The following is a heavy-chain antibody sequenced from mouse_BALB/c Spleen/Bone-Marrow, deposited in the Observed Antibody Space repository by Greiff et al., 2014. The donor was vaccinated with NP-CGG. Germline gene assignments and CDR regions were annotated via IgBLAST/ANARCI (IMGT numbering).Heavy chain of an antibody. J-gene: IGHJ1*01. D-gene: IGHD1-1*01. CDR1: GFTFSSYA. V-gene: IGHV5-6-5*01. CDR2: ISSGGST. Sequence: EVHLVESGGGLVKPGGSLKLSCAASGFTFSSYAMSWVRQTPEKRLEWVASISSGGSTYYPDSAKGRFTISRDNVRNILYLQMSSLRSEDTAMYYCARVTDTFYYGSSYWYFDVWGAGTTVTVSS. CDR3: ARVTDTFYYGSSYWYFDV.